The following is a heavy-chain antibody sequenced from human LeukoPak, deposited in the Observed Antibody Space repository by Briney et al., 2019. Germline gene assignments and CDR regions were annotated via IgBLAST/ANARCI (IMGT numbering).Heavy chain of an antibody. J-gene: IGHJ1*01. CDR2: IGNSDET. CDR1: GFFFNTNA. D-gene: IGHD6-13*01. Sequence: GGSLRLSCAASGFFFNTNAMSWVRQAPGMGLEWVAAIGNSDETYYADSVKGRFTISRDNSKNTLYLQMNSLRAEDTAVYYCARPGIAAAGTREYFQHWGQGTLVTVSS. V-gene: IGHV3-23*01. CDR3: ARPGIAAAGTREYFQH.